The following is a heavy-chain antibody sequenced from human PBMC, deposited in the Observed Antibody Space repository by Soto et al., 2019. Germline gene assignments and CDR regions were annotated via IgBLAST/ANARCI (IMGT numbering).Heavy chain of an antibody. V-gene: IGHV4-4*07. CDR2: IYSSGNT. CDR1: GGTISGYY. J-gene: IGHJ5*02. CDR3: ARGQRFSDWFDP. Sequence: KTSETLFLTCSVSGGTISGYYWTWIRQPAGKGLEWIGRIYSSGNTKYNPSLQSRVTMSLDTSNNQFSLRLTSVTAADTAVYYCARGQRFSDWFDPWGQGTLVTVSS. D-gene: IGHD3-3*01.